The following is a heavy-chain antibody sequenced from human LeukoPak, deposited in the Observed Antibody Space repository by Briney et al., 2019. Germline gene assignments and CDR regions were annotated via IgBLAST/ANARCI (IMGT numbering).Heavy chain of an antibody. CDR2: IYYSGST. CDR1: GGSISSSSYY. CDR3: ARTYYYDSSGYYPFDY. V-gene: IGHV4-39*01. Sequence: SETLSLTCTVSGGSISSSSYYWGWIRQPPGKGLEWVGSIYYSGSTYYNPSLKSRVTISVDTSKNQFSLKLSSVTAADTAVYYCARTYYYDSSGYYPFDYWGQGTLVTVSS. D-gene: IGHD3-22*01. J-gene: IGHJ4*02.